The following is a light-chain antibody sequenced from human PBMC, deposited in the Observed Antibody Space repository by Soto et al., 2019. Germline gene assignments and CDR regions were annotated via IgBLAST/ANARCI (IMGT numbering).Light chain of an antibody. CDR2: KAS. J-gene: IGKJ1*01. V-gene: IGKV1-5*03. Sequence: IQMTQSPSTLSASVGDRVTLTCRASQSIDTWLAWHQQKPGQAPKLLIYKASTLKSGVPSRFSGTGSGTEFTLTISSLQPDDFATYYCQHYNSYSEAFGQGTKVAIK. CDR1: QSIDTW. CDR3: QHYNSYSEA.